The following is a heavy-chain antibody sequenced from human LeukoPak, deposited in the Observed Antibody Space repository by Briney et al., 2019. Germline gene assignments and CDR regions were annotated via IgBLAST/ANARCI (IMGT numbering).Heavy chain of an antibody. J-gene: IGHJ4*02. Sequence: SETLSLTCAVYGGSFSGYYWTWIRQPPGQGLEWIGEINHSGSTDYDPSLKSRVTISVDTSKNQFSLKLSSVTAADTAVYYCARDRRGSYKLFDYWGQGTLVTVSS. V-gene: IGHV4-34*01. CDR3: ARDRRGSYKLFDY. CDR1: GGSFSGYY. D-gene: IGHD1-26*01. CDR2: INHSGST.